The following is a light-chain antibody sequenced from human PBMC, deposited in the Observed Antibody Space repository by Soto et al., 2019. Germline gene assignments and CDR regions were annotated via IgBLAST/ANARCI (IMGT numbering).Light chain of an antibody. CDR3: QQYGSLWT. Sequence: EFMLKKSPGTLSLSPGERATLSCRASQSVSSSYLAWSQQQPGQAPRLLIYGASSRATGIPDRFSGSGSGTDSTLTISRLEPEDFAVYYCQQYGSLWTFGQGTKVDIK. J-gene: IGKJ1*01. CDR2: GAS. V-gene: IGKV3-20*01. CDR1: QSVSSSY.